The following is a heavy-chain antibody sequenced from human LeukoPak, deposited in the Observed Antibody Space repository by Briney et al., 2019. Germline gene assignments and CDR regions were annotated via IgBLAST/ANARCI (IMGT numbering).Heavy chain of an antibody. J-gene: IGHJ4*02. CDR1: GLTLSNAW. CDR3: AKDSSTSGNFDY. V-gene: IGHV3-69-1*01. D-gene: IGHD2-2*01. Sequence: GGSLRLSCAASGLTLSNAWMTWVRQAPGKGLEWVSSISSSSYIYYADSVKGQFTISRDNAKNSLYLQMNSLRAEDTAVYYCAKDSSTSGNFDYWGQGTLVTVSS. CDR2: ISSSSYI.